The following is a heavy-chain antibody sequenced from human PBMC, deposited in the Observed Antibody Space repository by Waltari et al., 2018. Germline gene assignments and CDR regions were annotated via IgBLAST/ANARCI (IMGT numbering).Heavy chain of an antibody. CDR1: GYTFTGYF. CDR2: INPGSGDT. CDR3: ARGVGAVAGPYFDY. V-gene: IGHV1-2*02. D-gene: IGHD6-19*01. J-gene: IGHJ4*02. Sequence: QVQLVQSGAEVKTPGASVKVSCTASGYTFTGYFIHWVRQAPGQGLEWMGWINPGSGDTNYAQNFQGRVTMTTDTSISTAYMDLTRLRSDDTAAYYCARGVGAVAGPYFDYWGQGTLITVSS.